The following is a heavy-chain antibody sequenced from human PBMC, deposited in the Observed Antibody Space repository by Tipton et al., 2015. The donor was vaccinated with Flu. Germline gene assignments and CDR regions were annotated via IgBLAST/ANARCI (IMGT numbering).Heavy chain of an antibody. CDR1: GDSIGSRYY. J-gene: IGHJ4*02. Sequence: TLSLTCSVSGDSIGSRYYWAWIRQPPGKGLEWIGNVHQTGSTYYNPSLTSRVTIAVDRPRNQFSLRLTSVTAADTAVYYCARDPSLGMPDYFDYWGQGTLVTASS. D-gene: IGHD2-2*01. V-gene: IGHV4-38-2*02. CDR3: ARDPSLGMPDYFDY. CDR2: VHQTGST.